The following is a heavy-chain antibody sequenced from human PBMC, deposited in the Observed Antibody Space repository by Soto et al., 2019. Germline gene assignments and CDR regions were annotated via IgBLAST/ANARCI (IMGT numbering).Heavy chain of an antibody. CDR2: IYYSGST. CDR1: GGSISSSSYY. Sequence: QLQLQESGPGLVKPSETLSLTCTVSGGSISSSSYYWGWIRQPPGKGLEWIGGIYYSGSTYYNPPLKSRVTISVDTSKIQFSLKLSSVTAADTAVYYCARQGYGSGSYIYYYYGMDVWGQGTTVTVSS. CDR3: ARQGYGSGSYIYYYYGMDV. V-gene: IGHV4-39*01. D-gene: IGHD3-10*01. J-gene: IGHJ6*02.